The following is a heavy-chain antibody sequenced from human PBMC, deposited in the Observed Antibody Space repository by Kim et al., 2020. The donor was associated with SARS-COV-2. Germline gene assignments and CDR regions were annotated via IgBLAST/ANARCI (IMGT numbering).Heavy chain of an antibody. D-gene: IGHD6-6*01. CDR2: INHSGST. Sequence: SETLSLTCAVYGGSFSGYYWSWIRQPPGKGLEWIGEINHSGSTNYNPSLKSRVTISVDTSKNQFSLKLSSVTAADTAVYYCARGQGRKIPLAARKGDYYYGMDVWGQGTTVTVSS. V-gene: IGHV4-34*01. CDR1: GGSFSGYY. J-gene: IGHJ6*02. CDR3: ARGQGRKIPLAARKGDYYYGMDV.